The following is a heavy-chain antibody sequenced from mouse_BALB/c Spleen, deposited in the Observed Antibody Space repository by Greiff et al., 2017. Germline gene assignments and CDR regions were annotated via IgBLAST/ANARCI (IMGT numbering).Heavy chain of an antibody. CDR1: GFSLTSYG. V-gene: IGHV2-4-1*01. D-gene: IGHD4-1*01. J-gene: IGHJ3*01. CDR2: IWSGGST. CDR3: ARIEDFGTY. Sequence: VQLQQSGPGLVQPSQSLSITCTVSGFSLTSYGVHWVRQSPGKGLEWLGVIWSGGSTDYNAAFISRLSISKDNSKSQVFFKMNSLQADDTAIYYCARIEDFGTYWGQGTLVTVSA.